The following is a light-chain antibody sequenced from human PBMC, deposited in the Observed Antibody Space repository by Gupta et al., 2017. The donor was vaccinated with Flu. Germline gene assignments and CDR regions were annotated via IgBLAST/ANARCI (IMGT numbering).Light chain of an antibody. V-gene: IGKV2-28*01. CDR3: RQGGQTQAMDT. CDR1: QSRRHSNGYSY. CDR2: LGY. Sequence: PGEQASSSCRSSQSRRHSNGYSYLDWYMKKPRHAPQLLIYLGYTRADGAGDRCSGSGGGSEFKLKISRGEVEDVGVYYSRQGGQTQAMDTFGEGTKLEIK. J-gene: IGKJ2*01.